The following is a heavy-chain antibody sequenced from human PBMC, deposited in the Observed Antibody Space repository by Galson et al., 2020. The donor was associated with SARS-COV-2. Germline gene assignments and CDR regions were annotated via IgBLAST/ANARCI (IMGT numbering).Heavy chain of an antibody. V-gene: IGHV5-10-1*01. CDR1: GYSFTSYW. D-gene: IGHD6-19*01. CDR3: AKQGIAVNWYFDL. Sequence: GESLKISCKGSGYSFTSYWISWVRQMPGKGLEWMGRIDPSDSYTNYSPSFQGHVTISADKSISTAYLQWSSLKASDTAMYYCAKQGIAVNWYFDLWGRGTLVTVSS. J-gene: IGHJ2*01. CDR2: IDPSDSYT.